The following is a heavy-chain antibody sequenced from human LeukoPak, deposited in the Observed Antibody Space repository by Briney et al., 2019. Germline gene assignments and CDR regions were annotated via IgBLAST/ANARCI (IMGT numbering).Heavy chain of an antibody. V-gene: IGHV1-2*02. D-gene: IGHD3-22*01. J-gene: IGHJ3*02. Sequence: ASVKVSCKASGYTFTGYYMHWVRQAPGQGLEWMGWINPNSGGTNYAQKFQGRVTMTRDTSISTAYMELSRLRSDDTAVYYCARDINSYYYDSVDAFDIWGQGTMVTVSS. CDR1: GYTFTGYY. CDR3: ARDINSYYYDSVDAFDI. CDR2: INPNSGGT.